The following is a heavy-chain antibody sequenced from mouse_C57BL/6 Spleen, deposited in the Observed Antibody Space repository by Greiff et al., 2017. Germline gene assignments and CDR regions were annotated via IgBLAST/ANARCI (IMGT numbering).Heavy chain of an antibody. CDR2: INPSTGGT. V-gene: IGHV1-42*01. J-gene: IGHJ3*01. CDR1: GYSFTGYY. D-gene: IGHD1-1*01. CDR3: AIHYYGSSSFAY. Sequence: VQLQQSGPELVKPGASVKISCKASGYSFTGYYMNWVKQSPEKSLEWIGEINPSTGGTTYNQKFKAKATLTVDKSSSTAYMQLKSLTSEDSAVYYCAIHYYGSSSFAYWGQGTLVTVSA.